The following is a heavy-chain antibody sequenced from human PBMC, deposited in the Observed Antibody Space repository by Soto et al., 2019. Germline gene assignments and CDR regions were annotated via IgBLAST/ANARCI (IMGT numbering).Heavy chain of an antibody. J-gene: IGHJ6*02. CDR2: INPKSGGT. V-gene: IGHV1-2*04. CDR3: ARGHSTDCSNGVCSFFYNHEMDV. Sequence: QVQLVQSGAEVKKPGASVRVSCKASGYSFTDYHIHWVRQAPGQGLEWLGRINPKSGGTSTAQKFQGWVTMTRDRSISTVSMELTRLRSDDTAVYFCARGHSTDCSNGVCSFFYNHEMDVWGQGTTVTVSS. D-gene: IGHD2-8*01. CDR1: GYSFTDYH.